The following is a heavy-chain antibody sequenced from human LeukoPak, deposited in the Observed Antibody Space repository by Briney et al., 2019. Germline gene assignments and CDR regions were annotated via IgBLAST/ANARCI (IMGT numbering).Heavy chain of an antibody. D-gene: IGHD3-22*01. Sequence: GGSLRLSCAASRFTFSSYSMNWVRQAPGKGLEWVSSISSSSSYIYYADSVKGRFTISRDNAKNSLYLQMNSLRAEDTAVYYCASRNYYDSSGYYKGDAFDIWGQGTMVTVSS. J-gene: IGHJ3*02. V-gene: IGHV3-21*01. CDR2: ISSSSSYI. CDR3: ASRNYYDSSGYYKGDAFDI. CDR1: RFTFSSYS.